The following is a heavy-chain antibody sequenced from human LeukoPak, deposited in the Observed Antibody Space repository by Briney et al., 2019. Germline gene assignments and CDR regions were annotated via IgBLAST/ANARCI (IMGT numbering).Heavy chain of an antibody. Sequence: SETLSLTCTVSGGSISSYYWSWLRQPPGKGLEWIGYIYYSGSTNYNPSLKSRVTISVDTSKNQFSLKLSSVPAADTAVYYCATSRYSSSWYIPYGMDVWGQGTTVTVSS. CDR2: IYYSGST. V-gene: IGHV4-59*01. J-gene: IGHJ6*02. D-gene: IGHD6-13*01. CDR1: GGSISSYY. CDR3: ATSRYSSSWYIPYGMDV.